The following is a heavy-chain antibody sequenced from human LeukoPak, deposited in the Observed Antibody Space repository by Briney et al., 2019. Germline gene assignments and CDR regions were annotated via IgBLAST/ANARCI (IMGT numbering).Heavy chain of an antibody. Sequence: PSETLSLTCAVSGGPISSYYWIWIRQPPGKGLEWIGYISYSGSTNYNPSLKSRVTISVDTSKNQFSLKLSSVTAADTAVYYCARAGYCSATSCHWVPLVWGQGTTVTVSS. CDR3: ARAGYCSATSCHWVPLV. J-gene: IGHJ6*02. V-gene: IGHV4-59*01. CDR2: ISYSGST. D-gene: IGHD2-2*03. CDR1: GGPISSYY.